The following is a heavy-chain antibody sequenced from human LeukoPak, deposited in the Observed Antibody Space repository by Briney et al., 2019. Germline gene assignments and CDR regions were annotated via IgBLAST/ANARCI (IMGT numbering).Heavy chain of an antibody. CDR1: GGSISSGSYY. CDR3: ARSSWGSSSWYYFDY. J-gene: IGHJ4*02. V-gene: IGHV4-61*02. D-gene: IGHD6-13*01. CDR2: IYTSGST. Sequence: SETLSLTCTVSGGSISSGSYYWSWIRQPAGKGLEWIGRIYTSGSTNYNPSLKSRVTISVDTSKNQFSLKLSSVTAADTAVYYCARSSWGSSSWYYFDYWGQGTLVTVSS.